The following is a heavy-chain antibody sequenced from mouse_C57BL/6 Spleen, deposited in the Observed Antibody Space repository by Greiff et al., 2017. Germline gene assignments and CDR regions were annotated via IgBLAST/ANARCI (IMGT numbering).Heavy chain of an antibody. D-gene: IGHD1-1*01. J-gene: IGHJ2*01. CDR3: ARERDYYGSKNYFDY. V-gene: IGHV1-61*01. CDR1: GYTFTSYW. Sequence: QVQLQQPGAELVRPGSSVKLSCKASGYTFTSYWVDWVKQRPGQGLEWIGNIYPSDSETHYNQKFKDKATLTVDKSSSTAYMQLSSLTSEDSAVYYCARERDYYGSKNYFDYWGQGTTLTVSS. CDR2: IYPSDSET.